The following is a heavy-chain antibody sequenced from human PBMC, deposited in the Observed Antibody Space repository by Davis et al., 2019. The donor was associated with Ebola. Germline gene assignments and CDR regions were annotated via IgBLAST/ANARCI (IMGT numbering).Heavy chain of an antibody. V-gene: IGHV6-1*01. CDR2: TYYNSKWYH. CDR3: AKGWLRTGIDV. D-gene: IGHD6-19*01. Sequence: HSQTLSLTCAISGDSLPLKSAGWNWIRQSPSRGLEWLGRTYYNSKWYHDYAVSVKSRITINADTSKNQLSLQLNSVTPGDTAVYYCAKGWLRTGIDVWGKGTTVNVSS. CDR1: GDSLPLKSAG. J-gene: IGHJ6*04.